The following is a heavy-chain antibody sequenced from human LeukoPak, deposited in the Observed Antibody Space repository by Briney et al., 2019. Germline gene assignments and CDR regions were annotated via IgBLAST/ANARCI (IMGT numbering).Heavy chain of an antibody. CDR2: INPNSGGA. D-gene: IGHD5-18*01. CDR1: GYTFTDYY. V-gene: IGHV1-2*02. J-gene: IGHJ5*02. Sequence: GASVKVSCKTSGYTFTDYYMHWVRQAPGQGLEWMGWINPNSGGADYAQKFQGRVTMTSDTSINTAYMELSSLRSDDTAVYYCARPLYNYGDYNWFDPWGQGTLVTVSS. CDR3: ARPLYNYGDYNWFDP.